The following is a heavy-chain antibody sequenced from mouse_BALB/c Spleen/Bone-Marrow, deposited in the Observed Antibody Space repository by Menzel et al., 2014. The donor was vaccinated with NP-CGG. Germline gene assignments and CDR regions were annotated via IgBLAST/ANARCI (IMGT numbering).Heavy chain of an antibody. V-gene: IGHV10-1*02. J-gene: IGHJ3*01. CDR1: GFTFNTYA. CDR2: IRSKSNNYAT. Sequence: EAKLVESGGGLVQPKGSLKLSCAASGFTFNTYAMNWVRQAPGKGLEWVARIRSKSNNYATYYADSVKDRFTISRDDSQSMLYLQMNNLKTEDTAMYYCVRQNYDYAWFAYWGQGTLVTVSA. CDR3: VRQNYDYAWFAY. D-gene: IGHD2-4*01.